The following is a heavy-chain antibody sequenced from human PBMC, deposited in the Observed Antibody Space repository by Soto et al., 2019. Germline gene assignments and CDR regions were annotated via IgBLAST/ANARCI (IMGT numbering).Heavy chain of an antibody. CDR3: AKGTYYYGSGRIYYYGMDV. Sequence: EVQLLESGGGLVQPGGSLRLSCAASGFTFSSYAMSWVRQAPGKGLEWVSAISGSGGSTYYADSVKGRFTISRDNSKNTLYLQMNSLRAEDMAVYYCAKGTYYYGSGRIYYYGMDVWGQGTTVTVSS. D-gene: IGHD3-10*01. V-gene: IGHV3-23*01. CDR2: ISGSGGST. CDR1: GFTFSSYA. J-gene: IGHJ6*02.